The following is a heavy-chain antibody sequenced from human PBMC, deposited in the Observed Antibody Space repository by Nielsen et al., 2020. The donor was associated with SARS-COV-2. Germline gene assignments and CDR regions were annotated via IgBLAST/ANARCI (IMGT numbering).Heavy chain of an antibody. V-gene: IGHV4-61*01. CDR3: ARSNWGVIDY. Sequence: SETLSLTCTVSGGSISSSSYYWSWIRQPPGKGLEWIGYIYYSGSTNYNPSLKSRVTISVDTSKNQFSLKLSSVTAADTAVYYCARSNWGVIDYWGQGTLVTVS. J-gene: IGHJ4*02. CDR2: IYYSGST. CDR1: GGSISSSSYY. D-gene: IGHD7-27*01.